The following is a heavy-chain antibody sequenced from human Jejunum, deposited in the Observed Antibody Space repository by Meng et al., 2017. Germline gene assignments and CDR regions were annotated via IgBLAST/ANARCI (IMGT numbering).Heavy chain of an antibody. D-gene: IGHD2-2*01. J-gene: IGHJ6*02. V-gene: IGHV1-8*02. CDR2: MNPDRGNT. CDR1: GYTFTSYD. Sequence: ASVKVSCKASGYTFTSYDIVWVRQASGQGLECRGWMNPDRGNTGYAQKFQGRITMTSTNSISTFYMELTSLTSEDTAVYHCARAYCSITTFRYYSNYGVDVWGQGTTVTVSS. CDR3: ARAYCSITTFRYYSNYGVDV.